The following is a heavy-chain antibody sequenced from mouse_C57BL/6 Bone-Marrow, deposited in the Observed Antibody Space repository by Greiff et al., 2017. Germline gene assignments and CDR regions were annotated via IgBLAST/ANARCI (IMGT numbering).Heavy chain of an antibody. D-gene: IGHD2-4*01. CDR1: GYTFTSYG. J-gene: IGHJ2*01. Sequence: EVQLQQSGAELVRPGSSVKMSCKTSGYTFTSYGINWVKQRPGQGLEWIGYIYIGNGYTEYNEKFKGKATLTSDPSSSTAYMQRSSLTSEDSASYVWGRGGGDYDGDYFDYWGQGTTLTVSS. CDR2: IYIGNGYT. V-gene: IGHV1-58*01. CDR3: GRGGGDYDGDYFDY.